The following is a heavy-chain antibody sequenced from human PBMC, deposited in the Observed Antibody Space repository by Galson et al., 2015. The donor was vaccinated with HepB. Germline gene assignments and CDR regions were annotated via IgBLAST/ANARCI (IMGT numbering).Heavy chain of an antibody. CDR1: GGPISSGSHY. V-gene: IGHV4-61*01. D-gene: IGHD3-10*01. Sequence: SETLSLTCTVSGGPISSGSHYWIWVRQPPGKRLEWIGYIFYSGSTNFTPSLRSQVTMSVDTSKSQFSLSLRSVTVADTAVYYCARGFGARIQTLDSWGQGTLVTVSS. CDR3: ARGFGARIQTLDS. CDR2: IFYSGST. J-gene: IGHJ4*02.